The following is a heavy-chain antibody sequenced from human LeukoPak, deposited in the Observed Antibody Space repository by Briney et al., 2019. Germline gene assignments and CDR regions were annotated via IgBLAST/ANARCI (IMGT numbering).Heavy chain of an antibody. V-gene: IGHV3-23*01. CDR1: GFTLSCNA. CDR2: ISGSGGST. D-gene: IGHD2-15*01. Sequence: SGGSLRLSCAASGFTLSCNAMNWVRQAPGKGLEWVSGISGSGGSTYYADSVKGRFTISRDKSKNTLYLLMISLRAEDTAVYYCAIRKPQVVPPRAYPYYYGMDVWGQGTTVTVSS. J-gene: IGHJ6*02. CDR3: AIRKPQVVPPRAYPYYYGMDV.